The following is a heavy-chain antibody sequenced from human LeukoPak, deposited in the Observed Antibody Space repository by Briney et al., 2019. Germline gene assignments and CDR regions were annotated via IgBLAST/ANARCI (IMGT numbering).Heavy chain of an antibody. J-gene: IGHJ4*02. CDR2: IYTGMVT. D-gene: IGHD2-8*01. V-gene: IGHV3-53*01. CDR1: DFSVGSNY. Sequence: GGSLRVSCAASDFSVGSNYMSWVRQAPGKGPEWVSVIYTGMVTLYADSVQGRFTISRDDSKNTLYLQMNSRRAEDTAIYYCARDGDDTTNWWGQGTLVT. CDR3: ARDGDDTTNW.